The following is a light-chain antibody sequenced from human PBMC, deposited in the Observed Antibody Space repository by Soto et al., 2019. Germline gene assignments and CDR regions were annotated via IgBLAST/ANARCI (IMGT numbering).Light chain of an antibody. CDR2: WAS. J-gene: IGKJ1*01. CDR3: QQYYTTPPA. CDR1: QSVLSSSINKNK. Sequence: DIVMTQSPDSLAVSLGERATINCKSSQSVLSSSINKNKLTWYQQKPGQPPKLLIYWASTRESGVPDRFSGSGSGTDFTLTISSLQAEDVAIYYCQQYYTTPPAFGQGTKVEIK. V-gene: IGKV4-1*01.